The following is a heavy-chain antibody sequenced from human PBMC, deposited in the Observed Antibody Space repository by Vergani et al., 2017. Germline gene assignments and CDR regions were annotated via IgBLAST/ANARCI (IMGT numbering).Heavy chain of an antibody. CDR2: INRDASTS. CDR1: GFTLSDFV. Sequence: EVQLLESGGGLVQPGGSLRLSCAASGFTLSDFVMHWVRQGPGKGLEWVSLINRDASTSYYADSVRGRFTISRDNNKNSLFLQMNSLRAEDTALYYCAKDIIRRTYYYDSSGYDYWGQGTLVTVSS. CDR3: AKDIIRRTYYYDSSGYDY. J-gene: IGHJ4*02. D-gene: IGHD3-22*01. V-gene: IGHV3-43D*03.